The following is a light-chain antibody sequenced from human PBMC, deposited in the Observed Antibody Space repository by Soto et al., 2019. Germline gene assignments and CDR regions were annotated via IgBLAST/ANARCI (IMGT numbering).Light chain of an antibody. V-gene: IGKV3-20*01. CDR2: GAS. CDR3: QQYASSPIT. J-gene: IGKJ5*01. CDR1: QSVSNNY. Sequence: EIVLTQSPGNMSLSPGERATLSCRASQSVSNNYFAWYLQRPAQAPRLLIYGASSRATGIPDRFSGSGSGTDFTLTISRLEPEDFAVYYCQQYASSPITFGQGTRLDIK.